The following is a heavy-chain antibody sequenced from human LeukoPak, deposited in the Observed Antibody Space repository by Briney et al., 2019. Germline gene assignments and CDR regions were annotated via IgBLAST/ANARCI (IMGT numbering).Heavy chain of an antibody. CDR1: GGTFSSYA. Sequence: SVKVPCKASGGTFSSYAISCVRQAPGQGLEWMGGIIPIFGTANYAQKFQGRVTITADESTSPAYMELSSLRSEDTAVYYCARASSGYYDDAFDIWGQGTMVTVSS. V-gene: IGHV1-69*13. CDR2: IIPIFGTA. CDR3: ARASSGYYDDAFDI. D-gene: IGHD3-22*01. J-gene: IGHJ3*02.